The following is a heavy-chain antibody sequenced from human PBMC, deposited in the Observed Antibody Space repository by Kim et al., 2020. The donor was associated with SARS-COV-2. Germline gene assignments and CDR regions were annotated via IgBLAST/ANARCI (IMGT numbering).Heavy chain of an antibody. Sequence: YHPSLKRRITISVDTPKKQFSLQLSSVTAGDTAMYYCARERYGAGEEFDLWGQGTLVTVSS. J-gene: IGHJ5*02. CDR3: ARERYGAGEEFDL. V-gene: IGHV4-34*01. D-gene: IGHD3-10*01.